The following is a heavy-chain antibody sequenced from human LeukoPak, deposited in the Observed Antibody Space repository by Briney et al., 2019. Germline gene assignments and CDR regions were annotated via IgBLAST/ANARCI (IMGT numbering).Heavy chain of an antibody. Sequence: GRSLRLSCAASGFTFSSYGMHWVRQAPGEGLEWVSLIWYDGSNKYYADSVKGRFTISRDNSKNTLNLQMNSLRAEDTALYYCARDRAMVVGSSWYYDYWGQGTLVTVSS. CDR2: IWYDGSNK. V-gene: IGHV3-33*01. D-gene: IGHD5-18*01. J-gene: IGHJ4*02. CDR1: GFTFSSYG. CDR3: ARDRAMVVGSSWYYDY.